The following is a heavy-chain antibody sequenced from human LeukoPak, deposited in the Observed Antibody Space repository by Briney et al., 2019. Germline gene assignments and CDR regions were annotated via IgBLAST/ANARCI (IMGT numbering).Heavy chain of an antibody. D-gene: IGHD5-18*01. CDR2: INPNSGGT. J-gene: IGHJ6*03. CDR1: GYTFNGYY. CDR3: ARAAKVSYVDYYYMDV. V-gene: IGHV1-2*02. Sequence: GASVKVSCKASGYTFNGYYIHWVRQAPGQGLEWMGWINPNSGGTNYAQKFQGRVTMTRDTSISTAYMELSRLRSDDTAVYYCARAAKVSYVDYYYMDVWGKGTTVTVSS.